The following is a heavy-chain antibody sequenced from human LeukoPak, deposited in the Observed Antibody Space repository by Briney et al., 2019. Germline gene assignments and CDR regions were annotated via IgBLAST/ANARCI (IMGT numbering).Heavy chain of an antibody. CDR3: ARGRYSSSDYYYYYYMDV. J-gene: IGHJ6*03. CDR1: GGTFSSYA. D-gene: IGHD6-6*01. V-gene: IGHV1-69*06. CDR2: IIPIFGTA. Sequence: SVKVSCKASGGTFSSYAISWVRQAPGQGLEWMGGIIPIFGTANYAQKFQSRVTITADKSTSTAYMELSSLRSEDTAVYYCARGRYSSSDYYYYYYMDVWGKGTTVTVSS.